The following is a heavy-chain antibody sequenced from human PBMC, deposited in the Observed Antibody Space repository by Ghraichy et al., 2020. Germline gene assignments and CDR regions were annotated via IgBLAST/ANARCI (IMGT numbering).Heavy chain of an antibody. J-gene: IGHJ4*02. CDR2: IYTSGST. V-gene: IGHV4-4*07. Sequence: SQTLSLTCTVSGGSISSYYWSWIRQPAGKGLEWIGRIYTSGSTNYNPSLKSRVTMSVDTSKNQFSLKLSSVTAADTAVYYCARDWAVSSGWWSGGYYFDYWGQGTLVTVSS. D-gene: IGHD6-19*01. CDR1: GGSISSYY. CDR3: ARDWAVSSGWWSGGYYFDY.